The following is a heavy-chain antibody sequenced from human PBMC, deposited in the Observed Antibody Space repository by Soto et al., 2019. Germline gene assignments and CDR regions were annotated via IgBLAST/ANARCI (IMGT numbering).Heavy chain of an antibody. V-gene: IGHV3-9*01. J-gene: IGHJ4*02. CDR2: ISWNSGSI. CDR1: GFTFDDYD. D-gene: IGHD5-18*01. Sequence: LRLSCAAPGFTFDDYDMHWVRQAPGKCLECVSGISWNSGSIGYADSVKGRFTISRDNAKNSLYLQMNSLRAEDTALYYCAKALGYGFDYWGQGTLVTVSS. CDR3: AKALGYGFDY.